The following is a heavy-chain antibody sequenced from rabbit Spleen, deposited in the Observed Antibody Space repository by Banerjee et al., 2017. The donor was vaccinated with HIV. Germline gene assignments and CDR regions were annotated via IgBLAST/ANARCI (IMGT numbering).Heavy chain of an antibody. V-gene: IGHV1S40*01. Sequence: QQLEESGGDLVKPGASLTLTCTASGVSFSGDSYMCWVRQAPGKGLEWIACIDAGSSGFTYFASWAKGRFTISTTSSTTVTLQMTSLTAADTATYFCARDTSSSFSSYGMDLWGPGTLVTVS. CDR3: ARDTSSSFSSYGMDL. D-gene: IGHD1-1*01. CDR1: GVSFSGDSY. J-gene: IGHJ6*01. CDR2: IDAGSSGFT.